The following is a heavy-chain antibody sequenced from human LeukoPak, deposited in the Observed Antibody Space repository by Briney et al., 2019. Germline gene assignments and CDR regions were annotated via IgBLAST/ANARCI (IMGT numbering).Heavy chain of an antibody. V-gene: IGHV1-18*01. J-gene: IGHJ4*02. Sequence: ASVKVSCKASGYTFTNYDISWVRQAPGQGLEWMGWISAYSGNTNYAQNLQDRVTMTIDASTSTAYMGLRSLRSDDSAVYYCARAGSSWYEDSWGQGTLVIVSS. D-gene: IGHD6-13*01. CDR1: GYTFTNYD. CDR3: ARAGSSWYEDS. CDR2: ISAYSGNT.